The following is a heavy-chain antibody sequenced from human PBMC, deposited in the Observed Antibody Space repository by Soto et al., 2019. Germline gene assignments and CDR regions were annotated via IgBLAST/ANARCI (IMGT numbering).Heavy chain of an antibody. Sequence: QVQLVESWGGVVQPGASLTLSCAASGFRFSGFGMHWVRQAPGKGLEWVAVISFDASEKFYVDSVKGRFSISRDDSHSKVFLQMNSLRREDTGVYYCARDLGGYVHLWDKSNYWGQGTLVNVS. CDR3: ARDLGGYVHLWDKSNY. CDR1: GFRFSGFG. V-gene: IGHV3-30*04. J-gene: IGHJ1*01. CDR2: ISFDASEK. D-gene: IGHD5-12*01.